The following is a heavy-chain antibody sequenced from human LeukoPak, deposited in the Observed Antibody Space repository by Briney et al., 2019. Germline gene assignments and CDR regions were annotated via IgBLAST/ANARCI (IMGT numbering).Heavy chain of an antibody. CDR2: ISYDGSNK. V-gene: IGHV3-30*18. CDR3: AKDLDGDYHYFDY. Sequence: SGGSLRLSCAASGFTFSSYGMHWVRQAPGKGLEWVAVISYDGSNKYYADSVKGRFTISRDNSKNTLYLQMNSLRAEDTAVYYCAKDLDGDYHYFDYWGQGTLVTVSS. D-gene: IGHD4-17*01. J-gene: IGHJ4*02. CDR1: GFTFSSYG.